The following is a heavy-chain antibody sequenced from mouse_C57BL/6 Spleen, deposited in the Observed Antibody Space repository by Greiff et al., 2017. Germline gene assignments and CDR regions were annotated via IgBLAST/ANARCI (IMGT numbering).Heavy chain of an antibody. J-gene: IGHJ2*01. V-gene: IGHV1-55*01. Sequence: QVQLQQSGAELVKPGASVKMSCKASGYTFTSYWITWVMQRPGQGLEWIGDIYPGSGSTNYNEKFKSKATLTVDTSSSTAYMQLSSLTSEDSAVYYCARVYYGSSAVYFDYWGQGTTLTVSS. CDR3: ARVYYGSSAVYFDY. CDR2: IYPGSGST. CDR1: GYTFTSYW. D-gene: IGHD1-1*01.